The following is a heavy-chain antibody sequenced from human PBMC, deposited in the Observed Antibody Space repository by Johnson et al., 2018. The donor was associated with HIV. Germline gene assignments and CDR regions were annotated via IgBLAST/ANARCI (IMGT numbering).Heavy chain of an antibody. CDR3: ARGGIAAAGDAFDI. D-gene: IGHD6-13*01. J-gene: IGHJ3*02. CDR1: GFTFSSYG. CDR2: IRYDGSNT. Sequence: QVLLVESGGGVVQPGGSLRLSCAASGFTFSSYGMHWVRQAPGKGLEWVAFIRYDGSNTYYGDSMKGRLTISRDNSKNTLYLQMNSLRAEETAVYYCARGGIAAAGDAFDIWGQGTMVTVSS. V-gene: IGHV3-30*02.